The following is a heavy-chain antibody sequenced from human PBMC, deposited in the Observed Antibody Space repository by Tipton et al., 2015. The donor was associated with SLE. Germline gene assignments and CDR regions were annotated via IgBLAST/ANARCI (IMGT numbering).Heavy chain of an antibody. CDR3: ARDRGVYWYFDL. D-gene: IGHD2-8*01. V-gene: IGHV4-59*12. Sequence: WIRQPPGKGLEWIAYIYYSGSTNYNPSLKSRVTISVDTSKNQFSLKLSSVTAADTAVYYCARDRGVYWYFDLWGRGTLVTVSS. J-gene: IGHJ2*01. CDR2: IYYSGST.